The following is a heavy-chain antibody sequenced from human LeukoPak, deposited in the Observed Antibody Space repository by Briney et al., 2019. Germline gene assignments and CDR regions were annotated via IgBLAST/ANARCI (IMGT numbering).Heavy chain of an antibody. V-gene: IGHV3-23*01. J-gene: IGHJ4*02. D-gene: IGHD6-19*01. CDR3: AKDRQWLVTADYFDY. CDR2: ISGSGGST. Sequence: HPGGSLRLSCAASGFTFSSYSMNWVRQAPGKGLEWVSAISGSGGSTYYADSVKGRFTISRDNSKNTLYLQMNSLRAEDTAVYYCAKDRQWLVTADYFDYWGQGTLVTVSS. CDR1: GFTFSSYS.